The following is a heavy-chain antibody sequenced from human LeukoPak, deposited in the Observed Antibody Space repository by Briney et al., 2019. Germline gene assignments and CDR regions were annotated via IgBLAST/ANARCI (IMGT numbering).Heavy chain of an antibody. J-gene: IGHJ4*02. V-gene: IGHV1-2*02. Sequence: ASVKVSCKASGYTFTGYYMHWVRQAPGQGLEWMGWINPNSGGTNYELKFQGRVTITRDDSISTAYMELSRLRSDDTAVYYCATIGGYCSSTSCVDYWGQGTLVTVSS. CDR1: GYTFTGYY. D-gene: IGHD2-2*01. CDR2: INPNSGGT. CDR3: ATIGGYCSSTSCVDY.